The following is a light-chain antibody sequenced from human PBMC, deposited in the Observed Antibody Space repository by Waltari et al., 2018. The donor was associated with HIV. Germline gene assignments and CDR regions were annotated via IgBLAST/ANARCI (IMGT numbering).Light chain of an antibody. CDR1: QRLSR. CDR2: DTS. Sequence: VVLTQSPGALSLSPGETATLSCWPSQRLSRLAWYQHKPGQAPRLVIYDTSSRATGIPDRFSGDGSRTDFTLTISRLEPEDFAVYYCQQYNSSPLTFGGGTKVEIK. V-gene: IGKV3-20*01. CDR3: QQYNSSPLT. J-gene: IGKJ4*01.